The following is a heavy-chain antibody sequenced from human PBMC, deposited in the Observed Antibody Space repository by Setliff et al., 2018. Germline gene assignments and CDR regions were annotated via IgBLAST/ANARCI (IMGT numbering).Heavy chain of an antibody. Sequence: TLSLTCTVSDGSLYSGNYYWTWIRQPAGKALEWIGHIHGTEGTHYNPSLESRVTISRDKSPNQFSLMLRSVTAADTALYYFARGYYNGRGYYYLPCSFDSWGRGIVVTVSS. D-gene: IGHD3-10*01. CDR2: IHGTEGT. V-gene: IGHV4-61*09. CDR1: DGSLYSGNYY. J-gene: IGHJ4*02. CDR3: ARGYYNGRGYYYLPCSFDS.